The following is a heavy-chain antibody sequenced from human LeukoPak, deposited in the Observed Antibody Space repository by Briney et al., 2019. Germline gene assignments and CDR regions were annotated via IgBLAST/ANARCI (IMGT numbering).Heavy chain of an antibody. CDR2: INSDGSTT. CDR1: GFTFSSYW. CDR3: ARVIRGTFYYYYGMDV. D-gene: IGHD3-10*01. Sequence: GGSLRLSCAASGFTFSSYWMHWVRRAPGKGLVWVSRINSDGSTTTYADSVKGRFIISRDNTKNTVDLQMNSLRAEDTALYYCARVIRGTFYYYYGMDVWGQGTTVTVSS. V-gene: IGHV3-74*01. J-gene: IGHJ6*02.